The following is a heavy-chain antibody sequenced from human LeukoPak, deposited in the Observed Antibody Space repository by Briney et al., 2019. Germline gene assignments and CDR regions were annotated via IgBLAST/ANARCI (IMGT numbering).Heavy chain of an antibody. Sequence: KPSETLSLTCTVSGGSISSYYWSWIRQPPGKGLEWIGEINHSGSTNYNPSLKSRVTISVDTSKNQFSLKLSSVTAADTAVYYCARFGEQYDAFDIWGQGTMVTVSS. J-gene: IGHJ3*02. CDR3: ARFGEQYDAFDI. V-gene: IGHV4-34*01. CDR2: INHSGST. CDR1: GGSISSYY. D-gene: IGHD3-10*01.